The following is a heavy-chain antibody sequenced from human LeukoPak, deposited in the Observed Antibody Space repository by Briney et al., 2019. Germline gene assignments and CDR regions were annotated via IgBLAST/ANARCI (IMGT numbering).Heavy chain of an antibody. CDR1: GGSISSYY. Sequence: PSETLSLTCTVSGGSISSYYWSWIRQPPGKGLEWIGYIYYSGSTNYNPSLKSRVTISVDTSKNQFSLKLSSVTAADTAVYYCARLESGYSGYDYVYFDYWGQGTLVTVSS. D-gene: IGHD5-12*01. CDR2: IYYSGST. J-gene: IGHJ4*02. CDR3: ARLESGYSGYDYVYFDY. V-gene: IGHV4-59*08.